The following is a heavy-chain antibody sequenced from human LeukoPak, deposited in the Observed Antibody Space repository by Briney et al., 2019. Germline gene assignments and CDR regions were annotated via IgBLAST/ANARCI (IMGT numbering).Heavy chain of an antibody. J-gene: IGHJ6*02. Sequence: SVKVSCKASGGTFSSYAISWVRQAPGQGLEWMGGIIPIFGTANYAQKFQGRATITADESTSTAYMELSGLRSGDTAVYYCATRYCSSTSCYPKYYYYYGMDVWGQGTTVTVSS. CDR3: ATRYCSSTSCYPKYYYYYGMDV. CDR1: GGTFSSYA. D-gene: IGHD2-2*01. CDR2: IIPIFGTA. V-gene: IGHV1-69*01.